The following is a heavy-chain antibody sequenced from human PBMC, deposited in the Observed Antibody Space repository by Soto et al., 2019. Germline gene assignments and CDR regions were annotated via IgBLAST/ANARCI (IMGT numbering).Heavy chain of an antibody. V-gene: IGHV3-49*04. CDR3: TRYSQGVVQAYGVEG. CDR1: RFPCGDYT. CDR2: IRTTAYGGPR. D-gene: IGHD6-19*01. J-gene: IGHJ6*02. Sequence: GGSIIFWCTSSRFPCGDYTRILVRQAPWKGMESVGFIRTTAYGGPRRYAASLEGRFTISRDDSKRIVYLQMNSLKTEDSGVYYCTRYSQGVVQAYGVEGGGQGTKVTVS.